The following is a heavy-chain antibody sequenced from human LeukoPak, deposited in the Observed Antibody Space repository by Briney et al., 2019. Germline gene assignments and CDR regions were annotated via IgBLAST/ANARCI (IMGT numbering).Heavy chain of an antibody. Sequence: LAGGSLRLSCAASGFTFSSYAMSWVRQAPGKGLEWVSAISGSGGSTDYADSVKGRFTISRDNSKNTLYLQMNSLRAEDTAVYYCAKGLAFTPNDAFDIWGQGTMVTVSS. V-gene: IGHV3-23*01. CDR3: AKGLAFTPNDAFDI. CDR1: GFTFSSYA. J-gene: IGHJ3*02. D-gene: IGHD3-16*01. CDR2: ISGSGGST.